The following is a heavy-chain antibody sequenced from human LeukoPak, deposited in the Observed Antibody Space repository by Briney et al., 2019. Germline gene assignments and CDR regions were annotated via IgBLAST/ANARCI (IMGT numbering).Heavy chain of an antibody. V-gene: IGHV4-59*08. CDR3: ASSGSSMYSSGWYGGDY. CDR1: GGSISSYY. J-gene: IGHJ4*02. CDR2: IYYSGST. D-gene: IGHD6-19*01. Sequence: KPSETLSLTCTVSGGSISSYYWSWIRQPPGKGLEWIGYIYYSGSTYYNPSLKSRVTISVDTSKNQFSLKLSSVTAADTAVYYCASSGSSMYSSGWYGGDYWGQGTLVTVSS.